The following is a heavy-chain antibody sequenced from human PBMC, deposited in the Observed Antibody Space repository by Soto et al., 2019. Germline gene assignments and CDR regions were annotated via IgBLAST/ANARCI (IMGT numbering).Heavy chain of an antibody. D-gene: IGHD4-17*01. J-gene: IGHJ4*02. Sequence: GGSLRLSCAASGFTVSSNYMSWVRQAPGKGLEWVSVIYSGGSTYYADSVKGRFTISRDNSKNTLYLQMNSLRAEDTAVYYCAREIRGTTVPTWAVRYFDYWGQGTLVTVSS. CDR1: GFTVSSNY. CDR2: IYSGGST. CDR3: AREIRGTTVPTWAVRYFDY. V-gene: IGHV3-53*01.